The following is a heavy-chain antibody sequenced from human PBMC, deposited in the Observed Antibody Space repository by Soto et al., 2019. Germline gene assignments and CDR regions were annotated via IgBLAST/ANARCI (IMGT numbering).Heavy chain of an antibody. CDR2: ISYDGSHK. Sequence: QVQLVESGGGVVQPGRSLRLSCAASGFTFRNYGMHWVRQAPGKGLVWVTVISYDGSHKYYADSVKGRFTISRDNSKNTVYLEMNSLRDEDMAVYYCAKRRGDHSNYSWGIDVWGQGTTVTVSS. V-gene: IGHV3-30*18. CDR3: AKRRGDHSNYSWGIDV. D-gene: IGHD4-4*01. J-gene: IGHJ6*02. CDR1: GFTFRNYG.